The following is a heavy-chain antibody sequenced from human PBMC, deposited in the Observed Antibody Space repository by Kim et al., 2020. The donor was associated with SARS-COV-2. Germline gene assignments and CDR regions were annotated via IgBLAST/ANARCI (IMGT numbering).Heavy chain of an antibody. V-gene: IGHV1-18*04. CDR1: GYIFSNYG. Sequence: ASVKVSCKASGYIFSNYGITWVRQAPGQGLEWMGWISGYNGKTHYAQKVQDRVTMTTDTSTSTAYMELRSLRSDDTAVYYCVRDFWVHYKDYWGQGTLVTVSS. J-gene: IGHJ4*02. CDR3: VRDFWVHYKDY. D-gene: IGHD3-10*01. CDR2: ISGYNGKT.